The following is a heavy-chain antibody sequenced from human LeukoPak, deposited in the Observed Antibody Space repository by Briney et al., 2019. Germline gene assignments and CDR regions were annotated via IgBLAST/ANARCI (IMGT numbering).Heavy chain of an antibody. V-gene: IGHV4-34*01. CDR2: INHSGST. D-gene: IGHD6-6*01. CDR3: ARSPRGIAARPIDY. Sequence: SETLSLTCAVYGGSFSGYYWSWIRQPPGKGLEWIGEINHSGSTNYNPSLKSRVTISVDTSKNQCSLKLSSVTAADTAVYYCARSPRGIAARPIDYWGQGTLVTVSS. CDR1: GGSFSGYY. J-gene: IGHJ4*02.